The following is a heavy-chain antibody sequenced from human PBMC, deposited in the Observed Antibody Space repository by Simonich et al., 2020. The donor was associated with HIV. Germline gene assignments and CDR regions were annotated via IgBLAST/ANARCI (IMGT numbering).Heavy chain of an antibody. CDR2: INHSGST. D-gene: IGHD5-18*01. CDR3: ARHGEYSYGPYFDY. Sequence: QVQLQQWGAGLLKPSETLSLTCAVYGGSFLGYYWSCIRQPPGKGLEWIGEINHSGSTNYNQSLKSRVTISVDTSKNQFSLKLSSVTAADTAVYYCARHGEYSYGPYFDYWGQGTLVTVSS. V-gene: IGHV4-34*01. CDR1: GGSFLGYY. J-gene: IGHJ4*02.